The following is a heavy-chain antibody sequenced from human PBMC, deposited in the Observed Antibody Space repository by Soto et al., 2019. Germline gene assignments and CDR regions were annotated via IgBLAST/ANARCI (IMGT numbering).Heavy chain of an antibody. Sequence: PSETLSLTCAVYGGSFSGYYWSWIRQPPGKGLEWIGEINHSGSTNYNPSLKSRVTISVDTSKNQFTLQLTSVTAEDTAVYYCGTSYGNAWYTYWGQGTQVTVSS. D-gene: IGHD6-13*01. CDR2: INHSGST. V-gene: IGHV4-34*01. CDR3: GTSYGNAWYTY. CDR1: GGSFSGYY. J-gene: IGHJ4*02.